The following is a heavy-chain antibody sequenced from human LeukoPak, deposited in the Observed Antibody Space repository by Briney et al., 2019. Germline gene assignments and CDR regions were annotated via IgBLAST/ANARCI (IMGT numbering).Heavy chain of an antibody. CDR3: ARGGTTIDY. V-gene: IGHV3-7*01. CDR2: IKKDASEK. D-gene: IGHD3-16*01. J-gene: IGHJ4*02. CDR1: GFTFRSYW. Sequence: GGSLRLSCGASGFTFRSYWMSWVRQAPGKGLEWVAIIKKDASEKFYVDSVKGRFTISRDNAKNSLYLQVNSLRAEDTAVYYCARGGTTIDYWGQGTLATVSS.